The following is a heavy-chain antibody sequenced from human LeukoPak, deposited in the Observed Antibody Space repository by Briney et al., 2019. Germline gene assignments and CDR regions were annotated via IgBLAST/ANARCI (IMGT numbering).Heavy chain of an antibody. V-gene: IGHV3-48*03. CDR2: ISSSGSII. J-gene: IGHJ6*04. CDR3: AELGITMIGGV. Sequence: GGSLRLSCAASGFTFSSYEMNWVRQAPGKGLEFISYISSSGSIIYYADSVKGRFTISRDNAKNSLYLQMNSLRAEDTAVYYCAELGITMIGGVWGKGTTVTISS. CDR1: GFTFSSYE. D-gene: IGHD3-10*02.